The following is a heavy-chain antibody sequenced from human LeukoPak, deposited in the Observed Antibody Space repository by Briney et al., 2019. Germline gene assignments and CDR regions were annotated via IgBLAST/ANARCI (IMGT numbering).Heavy chain of an antibody. D-gene: IGHD1-26*01. CDR2: ISSSSSTI. CDR3: AKVWSVGAGLVSAFDI. V-gene: IGHV3-48*01. Sequence: GGSLRLSCAASGFTFSSYSINWVRQAPGKGLEWISYISSSSSTIYYADSVKGRFTISRDNAKNSLYLQMNSLRAEDTAVYYCAKVWSVGAGLVSAFDIWGQGTMVTVSS. J-gene: IGHJ3*02. CDR1: GFTFSSYS.